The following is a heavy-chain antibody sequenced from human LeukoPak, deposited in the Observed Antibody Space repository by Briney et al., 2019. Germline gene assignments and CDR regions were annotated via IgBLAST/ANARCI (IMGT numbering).Heavy chain of an antibody. J-gene: IGHJ4*02. D-gene: IGHD6-19*01. CDR1: GGSISSSPYN. CDR2: IYYSGST. CDR3: ARLASSDWYNPVDH. Sequence: SETLSLTCTVSGGSISSSPYNWGWIRQPPGKGLEWIGNIYYSGSTFYNPSLTSRVTISLDTSKNQFSLKLSSVTAADTAVYYCARLASSDWYNPVDHWGQGTLVTVSS. V-gene: IGHV4-39*01.